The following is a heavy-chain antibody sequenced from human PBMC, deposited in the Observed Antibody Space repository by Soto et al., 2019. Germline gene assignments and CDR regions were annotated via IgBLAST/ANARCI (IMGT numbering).Heavy chain of an antibody. CDR2: FDPEDGET. J-gene: IGHJ4*02. CDR1: GYTLTELS. D-gene: IGHD2-2*01. V-gene: IGHV1-24*01. Sequence: ASVKVSCKVSGYTLTELSMHWVRQAPGKGLEWMGGFDPEDGETIYAQKFQGRVTMTEDTSTDTAYMELSSLRSEDTAVYYCATSGYQLLDTTFDYWGQGTLVTVSS. CDR3: ATSGYQLLDTTFDY.